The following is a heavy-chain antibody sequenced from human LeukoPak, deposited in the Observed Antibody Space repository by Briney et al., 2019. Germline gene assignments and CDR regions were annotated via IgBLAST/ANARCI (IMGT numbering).Heavy chain of an antibody. CDR1: EFIFNRSW. CDR3: AKDNGISYSGRYYAWDY. J-gene: IGHJ4*02. V-gene: IGHV3-7*01. Sequence: GGSLRLSCAASEFIFNRSWMNWVRQAPGKGLEWVANMDPSGSQKRYVDSVKGRFTISKDNPGTSLYLDMFGLRAEDTAIYYCAKDNGISYSGRYYAWDYWGQGTLVTVSS. D-gene: IGHD1-26*01. CDR2: MDPSGSQK.